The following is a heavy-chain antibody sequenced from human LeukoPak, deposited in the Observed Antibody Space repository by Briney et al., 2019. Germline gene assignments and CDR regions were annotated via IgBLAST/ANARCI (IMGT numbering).Heavy chain of an antibody. Sequence: ASVKVSCKASGYTFTSYGINWVRQAPGQGLEWMGWISAYNGNTNYAQKLQGRVTMTTDTSTSTAYMELRSLRSDNTAVYYCARAYYYGSVDYWGQGTLVTVSS. CDR1: GYTFTSYG. V-gene: IGHV1-18*01. J-gene: IGHJ4*02. D-gene: IGHD3-10*01. CDR2: ISAYNGNT. CDR3: ARAYYYGSVDY.